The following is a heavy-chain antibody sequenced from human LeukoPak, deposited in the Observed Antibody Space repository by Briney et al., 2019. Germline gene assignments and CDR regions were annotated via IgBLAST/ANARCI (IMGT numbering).Heavy chain of an antibody. V-gene: IGHV4-34*01. CDR2: IYHSGST. CDR3: ARLSLVPAAMSAFDI. Sequence: SETLSLTCAVYGGSFSGYYWSWIRQSPGKGLEWIGSIYHSGSTYYNPSLKSRVTISVDTSKNQFSLKLSSVTAADTAVYYCARLSLVPAAMSAFDIWGQGTMVTVSS. J-gene: IGHJ3*02. D-gene: IGHD2-2*01. CDR1: GGSFSGYY.